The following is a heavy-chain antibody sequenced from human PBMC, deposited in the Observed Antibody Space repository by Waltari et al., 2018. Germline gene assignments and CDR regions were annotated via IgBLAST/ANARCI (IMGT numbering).Heavy chain of an antibody. CDR2: IKQDGSAK. Sequence: EVQVVESGGGLVQPGGSLRLSCAACGFTVTNFYMAWVRQTPGQGLEWVAVIKQDGSAKYYVDSVRGRFTISRDNAKNSLFLQMNSLRAEDTAVYYCARGYVGAFDMWGQGTMVTVSS. CDR3: ARGYVGAFDM. D-gene: IGHD1-20*01. V-gene: IGHV3-7*01. CDR1: GFTVTNFY. J-gene: IGHJ3*02.